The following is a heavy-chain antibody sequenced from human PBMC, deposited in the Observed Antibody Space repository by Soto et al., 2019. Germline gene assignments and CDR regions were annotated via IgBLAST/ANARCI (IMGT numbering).Heavy chain of an antibody. V-gene: IGHV1-69*06. J-gene: IGHJ6*02. CDR2: IIPIFGTA. Sequence: QVQLVQSGAEVKKPGSSVKVSCKASGGTFSSYAISWVRQAPGQGLEWMGGIIPIFGTANYAQKFQGRVTITADKSTSTAYMELSSLRSEDTAVYYCARAPKAAAGRYYYYGMDVWGQGTTVTVSS. D-gene: IGHD6-13*01. CDR3: ARAPKAAAGRYYYYGMDV. CDR1: GGTFSSYA.